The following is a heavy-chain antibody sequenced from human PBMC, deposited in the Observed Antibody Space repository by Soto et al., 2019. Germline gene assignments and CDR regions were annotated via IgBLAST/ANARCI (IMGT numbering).Heavy chain of an antibody. J-gene: IGHJ4*02. V-gene: IGHV3-23*01. Sequence: PAGSLRLSCAASGFSFSSYAMGWSRQAPGKGLEWVSVISGSGGSTHYADSVKGRSTISRDNSKNTLHLQVNSLRGEDTAVYNCAKEADISGYYPDYWGQGTQVTVS. CDR3: AKEADISGYYPDY. D-gene: IGHD3-22*01. CDR2: ISGSGGST. CDR1: GFSFSSYA.